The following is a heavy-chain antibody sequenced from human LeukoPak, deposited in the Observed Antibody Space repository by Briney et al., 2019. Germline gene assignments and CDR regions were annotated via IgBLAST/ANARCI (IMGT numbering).Heavy chain of an antibody. CDR1: GFTFDDYA. CDR3: AKDYRGYYYYYGMDV. Sequence: PGGSLRLSCAASGFTFDDYAMHWVRQAPGKGLEWVSGISWNSGSIGYADSVKGRFTISRDNAKNSLYLQMNSLRAEDTALYYCAKDYRGYYYYYGMDVWGQGTTVTVSS. V-gene: IGHV3-9*01. D-gene: IGHD4-11*01. J-gene: IGHJ6*02. CDR2: ISWNSGSI.